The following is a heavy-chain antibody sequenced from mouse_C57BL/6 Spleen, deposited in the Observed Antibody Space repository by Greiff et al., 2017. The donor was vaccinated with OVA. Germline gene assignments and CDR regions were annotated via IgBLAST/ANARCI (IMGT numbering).Heavy chain of an antibody. D-gene: IGHD1-1*01. CDR1: GFTFSSYA. V-gene: IGHV5-4*01. J-gene: IGHJ4*01. Sequence: EVKLVESGGGLVKPGGSLKLSCAASGFTFSSYAMSWVRQTPEKRLEWVATISDGGSYTYYPDNVKGRFTISRDNAKNNLYLQMSHLKSEDTAMYYCARDNYYGSSGAMDYWGQGTSVTVSS. CDR3: ARDNYYGSSGAMDY. CDR2: ISDGGSYT.